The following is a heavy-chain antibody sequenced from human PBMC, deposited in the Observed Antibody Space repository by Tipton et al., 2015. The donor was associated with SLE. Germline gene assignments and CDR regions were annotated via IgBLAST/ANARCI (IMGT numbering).Heavy chain of an antibody. CDR1: GGSIRSYY. V-gene: IGHV4-59*01. CDR2: MYYSGGT. D-gene: IGHD1-26*01. Sequence: TLSLTCNVSGGSIRSYYWSWIRQATGKGLEWIGYMYYSGGTNYNPSLESRVSISLDTAKNQFSLKLSSVSAADTAVYYCARANGIVGGQVLYWYFDLWGRGTLVTVSS. CDR3: ARANGIVGGQVLYWYFDL. J-gene: IGHJ2*01.